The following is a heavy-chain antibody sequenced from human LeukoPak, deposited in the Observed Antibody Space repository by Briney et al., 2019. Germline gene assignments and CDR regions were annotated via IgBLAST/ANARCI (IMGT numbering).Heavy chain of an antibody. J-gene: IGHJ4*02. V-gene: IGHV3-48*03. D-gene: IGHD3-22*01. CDR3: AAYYYDSSGYYY. CDR2: ISSSGSTT. Sequence: QPGGSLRLSCAASGFTFSSYEMNWVRQAPGKGLEWVSYISSSGSTTYYADSVKGRFTISRDNAKNSLYLQMNSLRAEDTAVYYCAAYYYDSSGYYYWGQGTLVTVSS. CDR1: GFTFSSYE.